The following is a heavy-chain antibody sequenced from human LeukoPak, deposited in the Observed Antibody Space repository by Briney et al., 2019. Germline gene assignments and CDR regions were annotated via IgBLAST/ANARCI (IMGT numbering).Heavy chain of an antibody. CDR2: INPSGGST. J-gene: IGHJ5*02. D-gene: IGHD3-10*01. CDR3: ARDVKRLLWFGELVLDWFDP. Sequence: ASVKVSCKASGYTFTSYYMHWVRQAPGQGLEWMGIINPSGGSTSYAQKFQGRVTMTRDMSTSTVYMELSSLRSEDTAVYYCARDVKRLLWFGELVLDWFDPWGQGTLVTVSS. CDR1: GYTFTSYY. V-gene: IGHV1-46*01.